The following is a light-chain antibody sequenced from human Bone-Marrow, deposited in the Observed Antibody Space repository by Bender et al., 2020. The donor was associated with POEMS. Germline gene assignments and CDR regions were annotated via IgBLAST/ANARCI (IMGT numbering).Light chain of an antibody. CDR1: NIGSKS. Sequence: SYVLTQPPSVSVAPGQTASITCGGNNIGSKSVHWYQQRPGQAPVLVVYDGSDRAAGIPERFSGSNSGNTATLTISRVAAGDEADYVCQVWDSSSGHPWVFGGGTKLTVL. CDR2: DGS. CDR3: QVWDSSSGHPWV. V-gene: IGLV3-21*02. J-gene: IGLJ3*02.